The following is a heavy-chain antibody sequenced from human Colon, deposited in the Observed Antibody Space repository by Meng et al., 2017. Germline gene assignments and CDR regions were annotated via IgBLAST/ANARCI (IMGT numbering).Heavy chain of an antibody. V-gene: IGHV4-34*01. CDR2: IHPSGST. D-gene: IGHD3-9*01. CDR1: GGSFRDYT. CDR3: ARGVDWAKSGNF. Sequence: QVPQRQLGARLLKPSEPPSLTCAVYGGSFRDYTFTWIRRPPGKGLEWVGEIHPSGSTYYSPSLQSRVTITLDTSKNQFSLTLSSMTAADTAVYYCARGVDWAKSGNFWGQGTLVTVSS. J-gene: IGHJ4*02.